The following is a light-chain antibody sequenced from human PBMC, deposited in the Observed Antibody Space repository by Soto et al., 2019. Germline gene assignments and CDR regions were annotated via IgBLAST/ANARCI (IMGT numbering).Light chain of an antibody. CDR2: EGS. J-gene: IGLJ2*01. Sequence: QSALTQPASVSGSPGQSITISCTGTSSDVGSYNLVSWYQQHPGKAPKLMIYEGSKRPSGVSNRFSGSKSANTASLTISGLQAEDEADYYCCSYAGSMTFVFGRGTKLTVL. CDR1: SSDVGSYNL. CDR3: CSYAGSMTFV. V-gene: IGLV2-23*03.